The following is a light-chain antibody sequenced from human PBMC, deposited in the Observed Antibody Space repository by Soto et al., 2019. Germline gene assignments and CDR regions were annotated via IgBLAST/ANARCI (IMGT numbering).Light chain of an antibody. J-gene: IGLJ3*02. CDR1: SSDVGGYNY. CDR3: CSYAGSLNWV. Sequence: QSALTQPPSASGSPGQSVTISCTGTSSDVGGYNYVSWYQQHPGKAPKLMIYEGSKRPSGVSNRFSGSKSGNTASLTISGLQAEDEADYYCCSYAGSLNWVFGGGTKLTVL. CDR2: EGS. V-gene: IGLV2-8*01.